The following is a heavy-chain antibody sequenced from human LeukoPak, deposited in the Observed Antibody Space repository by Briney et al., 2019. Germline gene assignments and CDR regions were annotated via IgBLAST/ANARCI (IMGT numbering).Heavy chain of an antibody. D-gene: IGHD3-10*01. CDR2: IYFSGST. CDR3: ARSSVTMVRGVIYDAFDI. CDR1: GGSINSGGYY. J-gene: IGHJ3*02. V-gene: IGHV4-31*03. Sequence: SQTLSLTCTVSGGSINSGGYYWSWIRHHPGKGLEWIGYIYFSGSTYYNPSLKSRVTISVDTSKNHCSLKLSSVTAADTAVYYCARSSVTMVRGVIYDAFDIWGQGTMVTVSS.